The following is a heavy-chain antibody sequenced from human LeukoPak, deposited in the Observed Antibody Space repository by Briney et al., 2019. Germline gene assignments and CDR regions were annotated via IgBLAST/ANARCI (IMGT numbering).Heavy chain of an antibody. V-gene: IGHV1-69*13. J-gene: IGHJ1*01. CDR3: TSWGDTTAEYFQR. CDR1: GGTFSSYA. D-gene: IGHD2-21*02. CDR2: IIPIFGTA. Sequence: GASVKVSCKASGGTFSSYAISWVRQAPGQGLEWMGGIIPIFGTANYAQKFQGRVTITADESTSTAYMELSSLRVEDTAVYYCTSWGDTTAEYFQRWGQGTLVTVSS.